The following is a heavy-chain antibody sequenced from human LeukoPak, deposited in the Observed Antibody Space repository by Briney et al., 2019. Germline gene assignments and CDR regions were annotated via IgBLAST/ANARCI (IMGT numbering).Heavy chain of an antibody. V-gene: IGHV4-38-2*01. J-gene: IGHJ4*02. CDR1: GFSICNGFF. D-gene: IGHD3-10*01. CDR3: ANGRGRQVGSRWHPDTHHDY. Sequence: KPSETLSLTCAVSGFSICNGFFRGWIRRPPGKGLEWIGTIHYPESTYYNPSLNSRLTISLDASKNHFSLKLSSVTAADTAQYYCANGRGRQVGSRWHPDTHHDYWGQGILVTVSS. CDR2: IHYPEST.